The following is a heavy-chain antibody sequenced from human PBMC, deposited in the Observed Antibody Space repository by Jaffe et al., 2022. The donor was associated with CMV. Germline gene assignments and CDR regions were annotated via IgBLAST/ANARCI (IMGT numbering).Heavy chain of an antibody. D-gene: IGHD3-16*02. CDR1: GYTFTSYA. CDR2: INAGNGNT. CDR3: ARAGVMITFGGVIAPPDY. Sequence: QVQLVQSGAEVKKPGASVKVSCKASGYTFTSYAMHWVRQAPGQRLEWMGWINAGNGNTKYSQKFQGRVTITRDTSASTAYMELSSLRSEDTAVYYCARAGVMITFGGVIAPPDYWGQGTLVTVSS. V-gene: IGHV1-3*01. J-gene: IGHJ4*02.